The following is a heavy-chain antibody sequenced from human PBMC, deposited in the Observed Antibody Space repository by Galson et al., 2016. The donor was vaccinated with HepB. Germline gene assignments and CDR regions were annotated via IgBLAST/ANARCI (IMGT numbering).Heavy chain of an antibody. D-gene: IGHD2-8*01. V-gene: IGHV3-23*01. Sequence: SLRLSCAASGFNFNIYAMAWVRQAPGKGLQWVSAISPRGTDTYYADSVMGRFSISRDNSKTTVYLQMDSLRAEDTAIYYCARGTYGAFDPWGQGALVTVSS. CDR3: ARGTYGAFDP. CDR2: ISPRGTDT. CDR1: GFNFNIYA. J-gene: IGHJ5*02.